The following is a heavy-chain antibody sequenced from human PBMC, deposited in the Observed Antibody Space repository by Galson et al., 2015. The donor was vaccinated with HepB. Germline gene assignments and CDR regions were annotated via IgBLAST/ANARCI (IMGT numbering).Heavy chain of an antibody. Sequence: QSGAEVKKPGESLKISCKGSGYSFTSYCIGWVRQMPGKGLEWMGIIYPGDSDIRYSPSFQGQVTMSADKSISTAYLQWSSLKASDTAMYYCAKGVGHPDSRSSPRAWHWGIVGAPTSKGPCYFDYWGQGTLVTVSS. J-gene: IGHJ4*02. CDR2: IYPGDSDI. D-gene: IGHD1-26*01. CDR1: GYSFTSYC. CDR3: AKGVGHPDSRSSPRAWHWGIVGAPTSKGPCYFDY. V-gene: IGHV5-51*01.